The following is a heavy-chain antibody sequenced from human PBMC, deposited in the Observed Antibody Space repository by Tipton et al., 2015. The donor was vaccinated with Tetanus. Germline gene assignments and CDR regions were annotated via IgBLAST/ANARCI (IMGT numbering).Heavy chain of an antibody. CDR2: LSFDGTNE. CDR3: AKSWAQLWSTNHYYHFGLDV. J-gene: IGHJ6*02. CDR1: GFTLSDYG. V-gene: IGHV3-30*18. Sequence: SLRLSCAASGFTLSDYGMHWVRQAPDKGLEWVAVLSFDGTNEDYADSVKGRFTISRDNSKNSLFLKMISLRPEDAAVYYCAKSWAQLWSTNHYYHFGLDVWGQGPSVSASS. D-gene: IGHD5-18*01.